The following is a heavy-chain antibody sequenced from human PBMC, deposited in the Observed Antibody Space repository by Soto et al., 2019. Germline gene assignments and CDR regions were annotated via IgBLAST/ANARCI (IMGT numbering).Heavy chain of an antibody. CDR1: GFIFSRYS. CDR3: ARRSDSSNAFDM. J-gene: IGHJ3*02. D-gene: IGHD2-15*01. Sequence: GGSLRLSCAASGFIFSRYSMNWVRQAPGKGLEWVSYISSSSSTIYYADSVKGRFAISRDNAKNSLYLQMNSLRDEDTAVYYCARRSDSSNAFDMWGQGTMVTVSS. V-gene: IGHV3-48*02. CDR2: ISSSSSTI.